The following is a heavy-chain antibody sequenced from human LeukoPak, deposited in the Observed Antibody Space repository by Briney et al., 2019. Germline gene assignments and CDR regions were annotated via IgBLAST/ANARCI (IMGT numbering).Heavy chain of an antibody. CDR2: IYHSGST. V-gene: IGHV4-38-2*01. J-gene: IGHJ4*02. CDR3: AREVYIAAAREYYFDY. Sequence: SSETLSLTCAVSGYSISSGYYWGWIRQPPGKGLEWIGSIYHSGSTYYNPSLKSRVTIPVDTSKNQFSLKLSSVTAADTAVYYCAREVYIAAAREYYFDYWGQGTLVTVSS. D-gene: IGHD6-13*01. CDR1: GYSISSGYY.